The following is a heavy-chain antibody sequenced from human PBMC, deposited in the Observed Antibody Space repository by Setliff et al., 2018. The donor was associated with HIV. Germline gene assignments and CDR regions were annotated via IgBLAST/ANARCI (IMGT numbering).Heavy chain of an antibody. J-gene: IGHJ4*02. CDR2: IKQGGSEN. CDR3: ARGPPYGAHADYYDY. D-gene: IGHD4-17*01. CDR1: GFTFSNYW. V-gene: IGHV3-7*01. Sequence: GGSLRLSCAASGFTFSNYWMSWVRQAPGKGLEWVANIKQGGSENYYVDSVKGRFTISSDDAENSLYLQMNSLRAEDTAVYYCARGPPYGAHADYYDYWGQGAQVTVSS.